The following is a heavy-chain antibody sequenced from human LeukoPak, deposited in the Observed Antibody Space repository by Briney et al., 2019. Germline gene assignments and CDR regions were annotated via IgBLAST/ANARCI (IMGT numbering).Heavy chain of an antibody. Sequence: GGSLRLSCAVSGITLSNYGMSWVRQAPGKGLEWVAVISDSGGRTNYADSVKGRFTISRDNPKNTLYLQMNSLRAEDTAVYFCAKRGVVIRVILVGFHKEAYYFDSWGQGALVTVSS. CDR1: GITLSNYG. D-gene: IGHD3-22*01. CDR3: AKRGVVIRVILVGFHKEAYYFDS. CDR2: ISDSGGRT. J-gene: IGHJ4*02. V-gene: IGHV3-23*01.